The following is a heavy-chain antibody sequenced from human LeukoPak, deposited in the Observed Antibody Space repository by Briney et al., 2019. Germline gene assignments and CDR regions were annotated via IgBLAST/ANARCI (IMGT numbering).Heavy chain of an antibody. V-gene: IGHV4-61*01. CDR3: ARETAERYRGSYFDY. Sequence: SETLSLTCTVSGASVSSGPYYWSWIRQPPGEGLEWIGWENNYNVTLKSRVIISVDRSKNQFSLTFISVTAADTAVYFCARETAERYRGSYFDYWGQGALVTVSS. J-gene: IGHJ4*02. CDR2: WEN. CDR1: GASVSSGPYY. D-gene: IGHD1-26*01.